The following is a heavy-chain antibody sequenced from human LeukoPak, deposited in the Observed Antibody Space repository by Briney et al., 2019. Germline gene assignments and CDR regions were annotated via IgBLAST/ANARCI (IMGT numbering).Heavy chain of an antibody. Sequence: SETLSLTCTVSGGSISSYYWSWIRQPPGKGLEWIGYIYYSGSTNYNPSLKSRVTISVDTSKNQFSLKLSSVTAVDTAVYYCARRATVTRSPFDYWGQGTLVTVSS. J-gene: IGHJ4*02. CDR3: ARRATVTRSPFDY. CDR1: GGSISSYY. CDR2: IYYSGST. D-gene: IGHD4-17*01. V-gene: IGHV4-59*01.